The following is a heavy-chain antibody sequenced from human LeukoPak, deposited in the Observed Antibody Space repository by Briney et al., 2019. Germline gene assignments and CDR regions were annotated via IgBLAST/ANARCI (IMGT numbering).Heavy chain of an antibody. CDR1: GYTFTGNY. CDR3: ARERFWSGYSGMDV. V-gene: IGHV1-2*02. Sequence: ASVKVSCKGSGYTFTGNYMHWVRQAPGQGLERMGWINPNSGGTNYAQKFQGRVTKTRDTSISTAYIELSRRRSDDTAVYYCARERFWSGYSGMDVWGKGTTVTVSS. J-gene: IGHJ6*04. D-gene: IGHD3-3*01. CDR2: INPNSGGT.